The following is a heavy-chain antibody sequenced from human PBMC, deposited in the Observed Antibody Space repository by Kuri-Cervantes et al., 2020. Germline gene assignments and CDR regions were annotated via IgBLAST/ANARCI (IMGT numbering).Heavy chain of an antibody. CDR3: ARVLATDYYFDY. CDR2: IYYSGST. D-gene: IGHD5-12*01. Sequence: GSLRLSRTVSGGSISSYYWSWIRQPPGKGLEWIGYIYYSGSTNYNPSLKSRVTISVDTSMNQFSLKLSSVTAADTAVYYCARVLATDYYFDYWGQGTLVTVSS. CDR1: GGSISSYY. V-gene: IGHV4-59*01. J-gene: IGHJ4*02.